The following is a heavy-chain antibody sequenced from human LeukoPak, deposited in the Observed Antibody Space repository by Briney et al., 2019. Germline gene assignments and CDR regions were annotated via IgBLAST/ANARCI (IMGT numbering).Heavy chain of an antibody. V-gene: IGHV3-48*01. CDR2: ISSSSSTI. Sequence: GRSLRLSCAASGFTFSSYSMNWVRQAPGKGLEWVSYISSSSSTIYYADSVKGRFTISRDNAKNSLYLQMNSLRAEDTAVYYCASLDAFDIWGQGTMVTVSS. CDR1: GFTFSSYS. CDR3: ASLDAFDI. J-gene: IGHJ3*02.